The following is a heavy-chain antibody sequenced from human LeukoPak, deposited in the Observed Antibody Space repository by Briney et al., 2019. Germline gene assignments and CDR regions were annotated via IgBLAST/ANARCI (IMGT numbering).Heavy chain of an antibody. V-gene: IGHV3-48*04. CDR3: AELGITMIGGV. J-gene: IGHJ6*04. D-gene: IGHD3-10*02. CDR2: ISSDSGTI. Sequence: PGGSLRLSCAASGFTFSTYSMNWVRQAPGKGLEWLSYISSDSGTIYYADSVKGRFTISRDNAKNSLYLQMNSLRAEDTAVYYCAELGITMIGGVWGKGTTVTISS. CDR1: GFTFSTYS.